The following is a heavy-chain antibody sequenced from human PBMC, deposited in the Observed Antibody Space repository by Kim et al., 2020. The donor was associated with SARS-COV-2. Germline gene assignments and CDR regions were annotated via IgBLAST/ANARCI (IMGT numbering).Heavy chain of an antibody. Sequence: SETLSLTCTLSGGSISSYYWSWIRQPPGKGLEWIGYIYYSGSTNYNPSLKSRVTISVDTSKNQFSLKLSSVTAADTAVYYCARVTSGWPISFDYWGQGTLVTVSS. D-gene: IGHD6-19*01. CDR2: IYYSGST. CDR3: ARVTSGWPISFDY. J-gene: IGHJ4*02. V-gene: IGHV4-59*01. CDR1: GGSISSYY.